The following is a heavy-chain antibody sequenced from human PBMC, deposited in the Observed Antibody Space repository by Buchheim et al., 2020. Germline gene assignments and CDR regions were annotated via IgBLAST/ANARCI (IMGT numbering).Heavy chain of an antibody. D-gene: IGHD6-13*01. Sequence: EVQLVESGGGLVKPGGSLRLSCAASGFTFSSYSMNWVRQAPGKGLEWVSSISSSSSYIYYADSVKGRFTISRDNAKKSLYLQMNSLRAEDTAVYYCARSLRLPGIAAAGTEGGFDYWGQGTL. CDR2: ISSSSSYI. V-gene: IGHV3-21*01. CDR3: ARSLRLPGIAAAGTEGGFDY. J-gene: IGHJ4*02. CDR1: GFTFSSYS.